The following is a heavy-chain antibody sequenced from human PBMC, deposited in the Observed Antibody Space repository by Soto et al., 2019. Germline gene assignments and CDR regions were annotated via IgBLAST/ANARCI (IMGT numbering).Heavy chain of an antibody. CDR3: ARGGYGDSHAEYFQH. J-gene: IGHJ1*01. Sequence: QVQLVESGGGVVQPGRSLRLSCEASGLTFSTYVRPWVGQAPGRGLEGGALISYDGSSKDYADSVKGRFTISRDNSKSTLYLQMNSLRVEDTAVYYCARGGYGDSHAEYFQHWGQGTLVTVSS. D-gene: IGHD4-17*01. CDR1: GLTFSTYV. V-gene: IGHV3-30-3*01. CDR2: ISYDGSSK.